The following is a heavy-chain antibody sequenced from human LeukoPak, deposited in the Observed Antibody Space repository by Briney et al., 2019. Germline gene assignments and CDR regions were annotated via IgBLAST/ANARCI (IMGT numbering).Heavy chain of an antibody. CDR1: GGSFSGYY. V-gene: IGHV4-34*01. J-gene: IGHJ4*02. CDR2: INHSGST. D-gene: IGHD1-26*01. Sequence: PSETLSLTCAVYGGSFSGYYWSWIRQPPGKGLEWIGEINHSGSTNYNPSLKSRVTISVDTSKNQFSLKLSSVTAADTAVYYCARRGYSGSYFDYWGQGTLVTVSS. CDR3: ARRGYSGSYFDY.